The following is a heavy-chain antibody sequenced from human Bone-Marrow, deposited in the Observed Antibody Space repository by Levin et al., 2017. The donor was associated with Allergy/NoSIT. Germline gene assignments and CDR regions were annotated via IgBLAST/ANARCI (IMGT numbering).Heavy chain of an antibody. J-gene: IGHJ4*02. Sequence: SETLSLTCTVSGDSLSSYYWSWIRQPPGKRLEWIAYISYSGSTNYNPSLKSRVTLSVDTSKNHFALNLTSVTAADTAVYYCARSLRRENFDYWGQGILVTVSS. D-gene: IGHD5-24*01. V-gene: IGHV4-59*01. CDR1: GDSLSSYY. CDR2: ISYSGST. CDR3: ARSLRRENFDY.